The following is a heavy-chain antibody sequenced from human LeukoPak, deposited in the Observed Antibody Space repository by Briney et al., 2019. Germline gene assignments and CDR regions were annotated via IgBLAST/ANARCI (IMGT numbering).Heavy chain of an antibody. J-gene: IGHJ3*02. CDR1: GFTVSSNY. V-gene: IGHV3-53*01. Sequence: GGSLRLSCAASGFTVSSNYMSWVRQAPGKGLEWVSVIYSGGSTYYADSVKGRFTISRDNSKNTLYFQMNSLRAEDTAVYYCARALVGWLQLGAFDIWGQGTMVTVSS. CDR3: ARALVGWLQLGAFDI. D-gene: IGHD5-24*01. CDR2: IYSGGST.